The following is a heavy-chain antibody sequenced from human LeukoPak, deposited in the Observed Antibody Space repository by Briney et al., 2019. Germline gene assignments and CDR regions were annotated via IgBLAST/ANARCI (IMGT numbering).Heavy chain of an antibody. CDR2: IYYSGST. Sequence: PSETLSLTCTVSGGSISSYYWSWIRQPPGKGLECIGYIYYSGSTNYNPSLKSRVTISVDTSKNQFSLRLSSVTAADTAVYYCARRRGRTFYFDYCGQGTLVTVSS. V-gene: IGHV4-59*08. CDR3: ARRRGRTFYFDY. J-gene: IGHJ4*02. CDR1: GGSISSYY. D-gene: IGHD3-16*01.